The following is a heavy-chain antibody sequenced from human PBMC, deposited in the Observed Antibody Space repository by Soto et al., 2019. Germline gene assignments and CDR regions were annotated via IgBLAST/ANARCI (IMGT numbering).Heavy chain of an antibody. CDR3: ARGSKGSSWYAYWFDP. V-gene: IGHV1-8*01. CDR2: MNPNSGNT. CDR1: GYTFTSYD. D-gene: IGHD6-13*01. Sequence: QVQLVQSGAEVKKPGASVKVSCKASGYTFTSYDINWVRQATGQGLEWMGWMNPNSGNTGYAQKFQGRVTRTRNTSISTACMELTSLRSEDTDVYYCARGSKGSSWYAYWFDPWGQGTLVTVSS. J-gene: IGHJ5*02.